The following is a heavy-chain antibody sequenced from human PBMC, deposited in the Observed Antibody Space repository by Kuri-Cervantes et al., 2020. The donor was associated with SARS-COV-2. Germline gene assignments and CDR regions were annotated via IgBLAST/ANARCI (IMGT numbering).Heavy chain of an antibody. CDR3: ARIRRDSPTDVTDF. Sequence: GESLKISCETSGFTFNAYWMTWVRRAPGRGLEGVANIKQDGSEKWYVDSVKGRFTISRDNAKNSVYLQMNSLRDEDTAVYHCARIRRDSPTDVTDFWGRGTLVTVSS. CDR1: GFTFNAYW. CDR2: IKQDGSEK. J-gene: IGHJ4*02. D-gene: IGHD2/OR15-2a*01. V-gene: IGHV3-7*01.